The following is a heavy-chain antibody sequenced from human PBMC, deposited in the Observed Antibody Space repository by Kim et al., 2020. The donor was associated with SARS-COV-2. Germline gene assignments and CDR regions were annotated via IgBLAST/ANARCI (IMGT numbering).Heavy chain of an antibody. CDR3: TRIPGTTFAFWDALDI. D-gene: IGHD1-1*01. Sequence: GGSLRLSCAASGFTFSDSPMHWVRQASGKGLEWVGRIRSKANSYATAYAASVRGRFIISRDDSKNTAYLQMNSLKTEDTAVYYCTRIPGTTFAFWDALDIWGHGTMVTVSS. CDR2: IRSKANSYAT. CDR1: GFTFSDSP. J-gene: IGHJ3*02. V-gene: IGHV3-73*01.